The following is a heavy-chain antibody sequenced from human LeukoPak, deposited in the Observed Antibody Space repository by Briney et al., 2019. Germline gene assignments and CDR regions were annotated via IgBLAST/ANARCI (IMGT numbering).Heavy chain of an antibody. CDR1: GGSFSGYY. CDR2: IYYSGST. V-gene: IGHV4-34*01. J-gene: IGHJ4*02. CDR3: ARAYYGSGSYSFDY. Sequence: SETLSLTCAVYGGSFSGYYWSWIRQSPGKGLEWIGSIYYSGSTYYNPSLKSRVTISVDTSKNQFSLKLSSVTAADTAVYYCARAYYGSGSYSFDYWGQGTLVTVSS. D-gene: IGHD3-10*01.